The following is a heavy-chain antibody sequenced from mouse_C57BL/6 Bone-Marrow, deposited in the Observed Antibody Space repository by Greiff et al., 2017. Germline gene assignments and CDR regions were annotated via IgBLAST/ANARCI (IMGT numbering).Heavy chain of an antibody. CDR2: ISSGSSTV. CDR1: VFTLGDSG. V-gene: IGHV5-17*01. CDR3: AGGDYEREMHS. Sequence: EVQLQQSGGGLVLSRGSLQLSSAASVFTLGDSGLHWLRQAPARGLSWVAYISSGSSTVYSADTAQVRFTLSRDNAKNTLFLQMTSLRCEDTAVYYCAGGDYEREMHSRRQGASVTVFS. J-gene: IGHJ4*01. D-gene: IGHD2-13*01.